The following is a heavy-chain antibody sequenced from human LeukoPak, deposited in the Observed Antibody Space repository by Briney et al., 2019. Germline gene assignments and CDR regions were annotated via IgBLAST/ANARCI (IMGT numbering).Heavy chain of an antibody. CDR2: IYHSGST. D-gene: IGHD5-24*01. V-gene: IGHV4-38-2*01. CDR3: ERVGFATRGAFDI. Sequence: SETLSLTCAVSGYSISSGYYWGWIRQPPGKGLEWIGSIYHSGSTYYNPSLKSRVTISVDTSKNQFSLKLSSVTAADTAVYYCERVGFATRGAFDIWGQGTMVTVSS. J-gene: IGHJ3*02. CDR1: GYSISSGYY.